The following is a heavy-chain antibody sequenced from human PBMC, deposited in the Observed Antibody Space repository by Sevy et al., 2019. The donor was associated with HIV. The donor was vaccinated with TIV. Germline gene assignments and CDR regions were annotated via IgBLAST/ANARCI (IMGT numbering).Heavy chain of an antibody. J-gene: IGHJ4*02. Sequence: GGSLRLSCAASGFTFSTYGMHWVRQAPGKGLEWVAVIRFDGSNTYYADSVKGRFTISRDIAKNTLHLQMNSLRVEDTAFYYCARDLEFYDYGDYGPAFMPDYWGQGTLVTVSS. V-gene: IGHV3-33*01. CDR3: ARDLEFYDYGDYGPAFMPDY. D-gene: IGHD4-17*01. CDR1: GFTFSTYG. CDR2: IRFDGSNT.